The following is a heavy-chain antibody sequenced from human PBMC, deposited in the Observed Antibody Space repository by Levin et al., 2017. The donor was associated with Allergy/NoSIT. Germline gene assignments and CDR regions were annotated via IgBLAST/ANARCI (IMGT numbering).Heavy chain of an antibody. Sequence: NSGGSLRLSCAASGFTFSSYSMNWVRQAPGKGLEWVSSISSSSSYIYYADSVKGRFTISRDNAKNSLYLQMNSLRAEDTAVYYCARVDGERYYGSGSYYDYWGQGTLVTVSS. CDR2: ISSSSSYI. CDR3: ARVDGERYYGSGSYYDY. J-gene: IGHJ4*02. CDR1: GFTFSSYS. V-gene: IGHV3-21*01. D-gene: IGHD3-10*01.